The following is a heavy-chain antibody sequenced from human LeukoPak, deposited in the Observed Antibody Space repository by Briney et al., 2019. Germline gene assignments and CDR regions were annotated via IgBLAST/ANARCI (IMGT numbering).Heavy chain of an antibody. D-gene: IGHD3-10*01. J-gene: IGHJ4*02. Sequence: SETLSLTCAVSGYSITSRSWWGWIRQLPGKGLGWIGYIYHSGTTYYNPSLQSRVTMSVDTSKNQFSLKLSSVTAVDTAVYYCARKENVYYYFDYWGQGTLVTVSS. V-gene: IGHV4-28*01. CDR3: ARKENVYYYFDY. CDR2: IYHSGTT. CDR1: GYSITSRSW.